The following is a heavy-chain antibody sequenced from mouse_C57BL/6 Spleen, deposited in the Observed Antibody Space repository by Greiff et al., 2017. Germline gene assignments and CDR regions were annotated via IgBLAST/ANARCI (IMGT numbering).Heavy chain of an antibody. CDR3: TRQNRLYYGSTNCYFDV. V-gene: IGHV1-15*01. D-gene: IGHD1-1*01. Sequence: VQLQESGAELVRPGASVTLSCKASGYTFTDYEMHWVKQTPVHGLEWIGAIDPETGDTAYNQKFKGKAILTGDKSSSTAYMELRSLTSNDSAVYYSTRQNRLYYGSTNCYFDVWGKGTTLTVSS. CDR1: GYTFTDYE. CDR2: IDPETGDT. J-gene: IGHJ1*03.